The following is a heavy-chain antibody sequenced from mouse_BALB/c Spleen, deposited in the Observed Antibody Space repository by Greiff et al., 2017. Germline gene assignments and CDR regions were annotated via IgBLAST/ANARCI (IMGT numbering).Heavy chain of an antibody. CDR1: GFTFSSFG. CDR2: ISSGSSTI. J-gene: IGHJ2*01. CDR3: ARSGYPDYFDY. Sequence: EVNLVESGGGLVQPGGSRKLSCAASGFTFSSFGMHWVRQAPEKGLEWVAYISSGSSTIYYADTVKGRFTISRGNPKNTLFLQMTSLRSEDTAMYYCARSGYPDYFDYWGQGTTLTVSS. V-gene: IGHV5-17*02. D-gene: IGHD3-1*01.